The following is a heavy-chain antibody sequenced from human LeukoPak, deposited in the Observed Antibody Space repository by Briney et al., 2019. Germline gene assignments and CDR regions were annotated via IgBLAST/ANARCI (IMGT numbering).Heavy chain of an antibody. D-gene: IGHD6-19*01. CDR1: GFTFRSYS. V-gene: IGHV3-48*01. J-gene: IGHJ6*02. CDR2: ISSSSSTI. CDR3: SRVLYSSGWVFGGYCAMDV. Sequence: GGSLRLSFAASGFTFRSYSMNWVRQAPGKGLEWVSYISSSSSTIYYADSVKGRFTISRDNAKNSLYLQMNSLRAEDTAVYYCSRVLYSSGWVFGGYCAMDVWGQGTTVTVSS.